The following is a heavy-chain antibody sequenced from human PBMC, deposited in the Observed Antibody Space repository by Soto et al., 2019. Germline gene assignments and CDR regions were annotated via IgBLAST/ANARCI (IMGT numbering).Heavy chain of an antibody. CDR3: VFRPMTEGSPGYFQD. CDR1: GFSLNTGRTG. Sequence: QITLKESGPPLVKPALTLTLTCTFSGFSLNTGRTGVAWIRQRPGEAPEWLALIYGDDDKRYRPALSSRLTVAKDTSKNQGVLTMTNMDPVDTATYFCVFRPMTEGSPGYFQDWGQGALVTVSS. J-gene: IGHJ1*01. V-gene: IGHV2-5*02. D-gene: IGHD3-22*01. CDR2: IYGDDDK.